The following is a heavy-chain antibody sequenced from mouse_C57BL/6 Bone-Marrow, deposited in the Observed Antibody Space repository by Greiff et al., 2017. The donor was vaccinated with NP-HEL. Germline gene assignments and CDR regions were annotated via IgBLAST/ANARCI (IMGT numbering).Heavy chain of an antibody. CDR2: IDPENGDT. J-gene: IGHJ1*03. Sequence: VQLKESGAELVRPGASVKLSCTASGFNIKDDYMHWVKQRPEQGLEWIGWIDPENGDTEYASKFQGKATITADISSNTAYLQLSSLTSEDTAVYYCTTGYGWYFDVWGTGTTVTVSS. CDR1: GFNIKDDY. D-gene: IGHD2-10*02. V-gene: IGHV14-4*01. CDR3: TTGYGWYFDV.